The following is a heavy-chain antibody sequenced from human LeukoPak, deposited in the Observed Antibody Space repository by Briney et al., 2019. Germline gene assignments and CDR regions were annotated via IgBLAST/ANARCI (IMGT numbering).Heavy chain of an antibody. CDR3: ARGGSYDFWSGRFDY. D-gene: IGHD3-3*01. J-gene: IGHJ4*02. V-gene: IGHV4-39*07. Sequence: SETLSLTCTVSGGSISSSSYYWGWIRQPPGKGLEWIGSIYYSGSTYYNPSLKSRVTISVDTSKNQFSLKLSSVTAADTAVYYCARGGSYDFWSGRFDYWGQGTLVTVSS. CDR2: IYYSGST. CDR1: GGSISSSSYY.